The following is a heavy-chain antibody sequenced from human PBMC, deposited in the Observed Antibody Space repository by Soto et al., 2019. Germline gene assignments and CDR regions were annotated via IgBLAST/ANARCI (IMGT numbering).Heavy chain of an antibody. V-gene: IGHV4-31*03. CDR3: ARWWSGSRQGFDP. J-gene: IGHJ5*02. CDR2: IYYSGSA. CDR1: GGSISSGDYY. D-gene: IGHD3-3*01. Sequence: SETLSLTCTVSGGSISSGDYYLSWIRQHPGKGLEWIGYIYYSGSAYYNPSLKSRVTISVDTSKNQSSLKLSSVTAADTAVYYCARWWSGSRQGFDPWGQGTLVTVSS.